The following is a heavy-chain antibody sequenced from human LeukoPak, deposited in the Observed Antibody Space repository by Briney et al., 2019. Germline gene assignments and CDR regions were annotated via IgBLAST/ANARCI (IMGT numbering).Heavy chain of an antibody. V-gene: IGHV3-48*03. CDR1: GFTFSSYE. J-gene: IGHJ4*02. D-gene: IGHD3-10*01. CDR2: ISSSGSTI. CDR3: ARSGSGPPDY. Sequence: PGGSLRLSCAASGFTFSSYELNWVRHAPGKGLEWVSYISSSGSTIYYADSVKGRFTISRDNAKNSLYLQMNSLRAEDTAVYYCARSGSGPPDYWGQGTLVTVSS.